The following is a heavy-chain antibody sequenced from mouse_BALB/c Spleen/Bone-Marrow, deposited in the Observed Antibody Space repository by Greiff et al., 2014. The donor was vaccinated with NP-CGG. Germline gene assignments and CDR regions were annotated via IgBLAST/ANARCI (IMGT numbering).Heavy chain of an antibody. CDR3: TRNGPDSSGYPAWFAY. D-gene: IGHD3-2*01. CDR1: GYTFTIYY. Sequence: QVQLQQSGAELVKPGASVKLSCKASGYTFTIYYTFWVKQRPGQGLEWIGEINPSNGGTNFNEKFKSKATLTVDKSSSTAYMQLSSLTSEDSAVYYCTRNGPDSSGYPAWFAYWGQGTLVTVSA. V-gene: IGHV1S81*02. CDR2: INPSNGGT. J-gene: IGHJ3*01.